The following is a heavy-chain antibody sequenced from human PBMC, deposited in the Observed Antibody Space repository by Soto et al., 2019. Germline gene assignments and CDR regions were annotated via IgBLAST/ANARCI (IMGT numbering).Heavy chain of an antibody. J-gene: IGHJ4*02. CDR2: IKSKVDGGTT. Sequence: GGSLRLSCEASGFTFSAAWMIWVRQAPGKGLEWVGLIKSKVDGGTTDYAAPVKDRFTISRDDSRNTLYLQMNSLKTEDTGVYYCIVDVPNGRVYVPIDYWGQGTLVTVSS. CDR1: GFTFSAAW. V-gene: IGHV3-15*01. CDR3: IVDVPNGRVYVPIDY. D-gene: IGHD3-10*02.